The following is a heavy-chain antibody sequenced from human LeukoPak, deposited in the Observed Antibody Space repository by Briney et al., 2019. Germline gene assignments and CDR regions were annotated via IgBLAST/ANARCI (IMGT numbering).Heavy chain of an antibody. D-gene: IGHD6-6*01. CDR2: INPNSGGT. CDR1: GYTFTGYY. J-gene: IGHJ4*02. Sequence: GASVKVSCKASGYTFTGYYMHWVRQAPGQGLEWMGWINPNSGGTNYAQKFQGRVTMTRDTSISTAYMELSRLRSDDTAVYYCAREGLNEYSSSSYFDYWGQGTLVTVSS. V-gene: IGHV1-2*02. CDR3: AREGLNEYSSSSYFDY.